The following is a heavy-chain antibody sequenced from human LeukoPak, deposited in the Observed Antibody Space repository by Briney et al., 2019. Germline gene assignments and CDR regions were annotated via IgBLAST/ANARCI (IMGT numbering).Heavy chain of an antibody. CDR2: RNPADSDT. V-gene: IGHV5-51*01. CDR3: ARHVSSSRVAYDV. Sequence: GESLKISCKGSGYNFNINWIAWVRQMPGKGLEWMGLRNPADSDTRYSPSFQGQVTISVDKSISTAYLEWSGLKASDTAMYYCARHVSSSRVAYDVWGQGTMVTVSS. J-gene: IGHJ3*01. D-gene: IGHD2-2*01. CDR1: GYNFNINW.